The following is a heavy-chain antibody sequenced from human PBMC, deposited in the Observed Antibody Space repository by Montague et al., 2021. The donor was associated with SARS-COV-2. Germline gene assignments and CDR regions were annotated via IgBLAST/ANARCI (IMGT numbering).Heavy chain of an antibody. Sequence: SLRLSCAASGFTFSRYEMHWVRQAPGKGLEWVSYISSSGSTKYYXDSVKGRFTISRDNAKNTLYLQMNSLRAEDTAMYYCAVNHWVGIGQVLQPVYDPFDIWGRGTMVTVSS. V-gene: IGHV3-48*03. CDR3: AVNHWVGIGQVLQPVYDPFDI. CDR1: GFTFSRYE. D-gene: IGHD2/OR15-2a*01. CDR2: ISSSGSTK. J-gene: IGHJ3*02.